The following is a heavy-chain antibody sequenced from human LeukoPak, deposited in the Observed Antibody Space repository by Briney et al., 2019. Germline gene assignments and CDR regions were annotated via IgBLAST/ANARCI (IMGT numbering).Heavy chain of an antibody. CDR2: ISGRGGSI. V-gene: IGHV3-23*01. Sequence: GGSLRLSCTASEFTFSNYAMSWVRQAPGKGLEWVSGISGRGGSIYYADSVKGRFTVSRDNANKSLYLHMNSLRAEDTAVYYCARGTGLDYWGQGTLVTVSS. CDR3: ARGTGLDY. J-gene: IGHJ4*02. D-gene: IGHD1-14*01. CDR1: EFTFSNYA.